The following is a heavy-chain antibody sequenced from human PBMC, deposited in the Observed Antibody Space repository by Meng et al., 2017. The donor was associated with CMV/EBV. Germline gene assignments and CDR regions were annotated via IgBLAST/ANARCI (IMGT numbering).Heavy chain of an antibody. CDR2: ISSSGSTI. V-gene: IGHV3-48*03. CDR1: GFTFSSYE. J-gene: IGHJ6*02. Sequence: GESLKISCAASGFTFSSYEMNWVRQAPGKGLEWVSYISSSGSTIDYADSVKGRFTIYRDNAKNSLYLQMNSLRAEDTAVYYCARDRKVVLMVYARHGHRGMDVWGQGTTVTVSS. CDR3: ARDRKVVLMVYARHGHRGMDV. D-gene: IGHD2-8*01.